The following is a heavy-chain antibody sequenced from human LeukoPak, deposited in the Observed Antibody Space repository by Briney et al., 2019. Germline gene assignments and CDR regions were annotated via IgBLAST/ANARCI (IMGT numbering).Heavy chain of an antibody. V-gene: IGHV3-64*01. D-gene: IGHD3-22*01. CDR2: ISSNGGST. J-gene: IGHJ4*02. Sequence: PGGSLRLSCAASGFTFSSYAMDWVRQAPGKGLEYVSAISSNGGSTYYANSVKGRFTISRDNSKNTLYLQMGSLRAEDMAVYYCARSRAYYYDSSGYHAPLFDYWGQGTLVTVSS. CDR3: ARSRAYYYDSSGYHAPLFDY. CDR1: GFTFSSYA.